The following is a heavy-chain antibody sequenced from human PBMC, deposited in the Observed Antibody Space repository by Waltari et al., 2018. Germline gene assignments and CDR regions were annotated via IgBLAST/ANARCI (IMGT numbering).Heavy chain of an antibody. CDR2: LKVRSACGTS. J-gene: IGHJ6*02. V-gene: IGHV3-15*01. D-gene: IGHD3-9*01. CDR3: TVVILNSGGLDA. CDR1: GFTFSGAW. Sequence: EVQLVESGGGLIKPGGSLILSCAASGFTFSGAWRNWVRQAPGRGLEWVGGLKVRSACGTSDYAAPVKGRFTISRYDSKSTLYLQMNSLKTEDTAVYYCTVVILNSGGLDAWGQGTTVTVSS.